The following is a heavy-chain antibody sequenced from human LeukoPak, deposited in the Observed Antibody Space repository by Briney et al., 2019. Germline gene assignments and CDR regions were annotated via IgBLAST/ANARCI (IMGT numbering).Heavy chain of an antibody. J-gene: IGHJ4*02. CDR3: AEGSGSYSMY. CDR2: IWYDGTNK. D-gene: IGHD3-10*01. V-gene: IGHV3-30*02. CDR1: GFTFSSYG. Sequence: NPGGSLRLSCAASGFTFSSYGMHWVRQAPGKGLEWVAFIWYDGTNKYYADSVKGRFTISRDNSKNTLYLQMNSLRAEDTAVYYCAEGSGSYSMYWGQGTLVTVSS.